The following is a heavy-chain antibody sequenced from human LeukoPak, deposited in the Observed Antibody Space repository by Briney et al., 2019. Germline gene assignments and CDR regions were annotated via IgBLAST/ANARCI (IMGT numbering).Heavy chain of an antibody. CDR1: GFTFSSYS. Sequence: GGSLRLSCAASGFTFSSYSMNWVRQAPGKGLEWVAVISYDGNNKYYADSVKGRFTISRDTSKNTLYLQMNSLRPEDTAVYYCAKDHRAYCGGDCVDFDYWGQGTLVTVSS. CDR2: ISYDGNNK. D-gene: IGHD2-21*02. J-gene: IGHJ4*02. V-gene: IGHV3-30*18. CDR3: AKDHRAYCGGDCVDFDY.